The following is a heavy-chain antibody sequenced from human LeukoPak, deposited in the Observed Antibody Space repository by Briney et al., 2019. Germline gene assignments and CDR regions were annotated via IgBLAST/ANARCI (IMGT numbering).Heavy chain of an antibody. J-gene: IGHJ4*02. Sequence: SETLSLTCTVSGYSISSGYYWGWIRQPPGKGLEWIGSIYHSGSTNYNPSLKSRVTISVDKSKNQFSLKLSSVTAADTAVYYCAKGGHILTGYSSIFDYWGQGTLVTVSS. V-gene: IGHV4-38-2*02. D-gene: IGHD3-9*01. CDR1: GYSISSGYY. CDR2: IYHSGST. CDR3: AKGGHILTGYSSIFDY.